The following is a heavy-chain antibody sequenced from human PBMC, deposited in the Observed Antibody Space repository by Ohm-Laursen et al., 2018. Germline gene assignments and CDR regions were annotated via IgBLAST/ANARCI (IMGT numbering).Heavy chain of an antibody. CDR1: GFTFSSYG. D-gene: IGHD2/OR15-2a*01. CDR2: ISYDGSNK. CDR3: ARDPTFHAFDI. Sequence: SLRLSCAASGFTFSSYGMHWVRQAPGKGLEWVAVISYDGSNKYYADSVKGRFTISRDNSKNTLYLQMNSLRAEDTAVYFCARDPTFHAFDIWGQGTMVTVSS. J-gene: IGHJ3*02. V-gene: IGHV3-30*03.